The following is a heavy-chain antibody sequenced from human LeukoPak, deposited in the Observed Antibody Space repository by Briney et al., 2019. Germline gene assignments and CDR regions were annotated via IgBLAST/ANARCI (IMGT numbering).Heavy chain of an antibody. CDR3: ARFMQVQGHWFDP. CDR2: FYYDGTM. V-gene: IGHV4-39*07. Sequence: SETLSLTCTVSGGSVTSTNYNWGWIRQPPGKGLEWIGTFYYDGTMYYNPSLKSRVTISVDTSKNQFSLKLSSVTAADTAVYYCARFMQVQGHWFDPWGQGTLVTVSS. J-gene: IGHJ5*02. CDR1: GGSVTSTNYN.